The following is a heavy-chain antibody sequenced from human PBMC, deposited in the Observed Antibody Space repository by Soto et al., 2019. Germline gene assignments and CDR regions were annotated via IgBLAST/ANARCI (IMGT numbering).Heavy chain of an antibody. J-gene: IGHJ4*02. D-gene: IGHD5-12*01. CDR1: GGSISRGGYY. CDR3: ASGRDGYNDY. Sequence: QVQLQESGPGLVKPSQTLSLTCSVSGGSISRGGYYWSWIRQHPGKGLEWIAYIYYSGSTYYNPSLRIRITIAVDTSKNQFSLKLSSVTAADTAVYYCASGRDGYNDYWGQGTLVTVSS. V-gene: IGHV4-31*03. CDR2: IYYSGST.